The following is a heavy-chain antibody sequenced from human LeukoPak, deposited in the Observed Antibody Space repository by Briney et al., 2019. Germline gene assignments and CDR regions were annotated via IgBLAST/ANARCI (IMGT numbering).Heavy chain of an antibody. CDR1: GYTFTVYY. CDR2: INPNSGGT. D-gene: IGHD4-23*01. Sequence: ASVKVSFKASGYTFTVYYMHWVRQAPGQGGERMGWINPNSGGTNYAQKFQGRVTMTMDTSISTAYMELSRLRSDDTAVYYCARERVDYGGINWFDPWGQGTLVTVSS. CDR3: ARERVDYGGINWFDP. J-gene: IGHJ5*02. V-gene: IGHV1-2*02.